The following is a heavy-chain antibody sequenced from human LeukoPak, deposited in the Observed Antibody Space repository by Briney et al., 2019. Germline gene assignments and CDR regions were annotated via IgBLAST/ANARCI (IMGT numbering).Heavy chain of an antibody. CDR3: ARHRNSYGFYNWFDP. CDR1: GGSISSYY. Sequence: PSETLSLTCTVSGGSISSYYWSWIRQPPGKGLEWIGYIYYSGSTNYNPSLKSRVTISVDTSKNQFSLKLSSVTAADTAVYYCARHRNSYGFYNWFDPWGQGTLVTVSS. D-gene: IGHD5-18*01. J-gene: IGHJ5*02. CDR2: IYYSGST. V-gene: IGHV4-59*08.